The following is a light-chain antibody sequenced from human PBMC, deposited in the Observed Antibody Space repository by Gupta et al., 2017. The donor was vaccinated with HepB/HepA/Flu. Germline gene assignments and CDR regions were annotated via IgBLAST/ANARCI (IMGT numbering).Light chain of an antibody. CDR1: QSLLHSDGKTY. CDR2: EGS. Sequence: DIVMTQTPLSLSVTPGQPASISCKSSQSLLHSDGKTYLYWYLQKPGQPPQLLIYEGSNRCSGDTVRFSGRGEEKDFTLKSSRGEDEDGGVYYGTQSIPLWTFGQGTKVEIK. V-gene: IGKV2D-29*01. J-gene: IGKJ1*01. CDR3: TQSIPLWT.